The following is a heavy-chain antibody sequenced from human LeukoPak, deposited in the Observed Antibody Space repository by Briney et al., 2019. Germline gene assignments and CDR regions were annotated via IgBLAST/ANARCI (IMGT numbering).Heavy chain of an antibody. V-gene: IGHV1-69*05. CDR1: GGTFSSYA. D-gene: IGHD3-10*01. Sequence: SVKVSCKASGGTFSSYAISWVRQAPGQGLEWMGGIIPIFGTANYAQKFQGRVTITTDESTSTAYMELSSLRSEDTAVYYCARALYYYGSGSPYDAFDIWGQGTMVTVSS. CDR3: ARALYYYGSGSPYDAFDI. J-gene: IGHJ3*02. CDR2: IIPIFGTA.